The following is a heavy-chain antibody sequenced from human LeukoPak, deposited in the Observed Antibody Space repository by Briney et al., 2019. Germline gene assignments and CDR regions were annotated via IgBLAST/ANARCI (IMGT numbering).Heavy chain of an antibody. Sequence: GASVTVTCKASGYTFTSYGIGWVRQAPGQGLEWMGWISAYNGNTNYAQKLQGRVTMTTDTSTSTAYMELRSLRSDDTAVYYCARDQHRYWFDPWGQGTLVTVSS. CDR2: ISAYNGNT. V-gene: IGHV1-18*01. CDR1: GYTFTSYG. J-gene: IGHJ5*02. CDR3: ARDQHRYWFDP.